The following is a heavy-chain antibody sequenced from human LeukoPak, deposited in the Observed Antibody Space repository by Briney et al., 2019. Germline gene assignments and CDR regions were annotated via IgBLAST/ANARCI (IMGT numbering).Heavy chain of an antibody. CDR3: ARGFRGVVVVPADYFDY. CDR2: IYYSGST. V-gene: IGHV4-30-4*08. CDR1: GGSISSGDYY. J-gene: IGHJ4*02. Sequence: SQTLSLTCTVSGGSISSGDYYWSWIRQPPGKGLEWIGSIYYSGSTYYNPSLKSRVTISVDASKNQFSLKLSSVTAADTAVYYCARGFRGVVVVPADYFDYWGQGTLVTVSS. D-gene: IGHD2-2*01.